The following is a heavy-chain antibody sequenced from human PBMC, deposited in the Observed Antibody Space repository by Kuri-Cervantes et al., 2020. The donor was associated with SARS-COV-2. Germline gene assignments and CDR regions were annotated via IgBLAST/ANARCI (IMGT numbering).Heavy chain of an antibody. CDR1: GFTFSSYW. CDR3: ARGNIGGKGIYYYYYGMDV. D-gene: IGHD1-26*01. Sequence: GESLKISCAASGFTFSSYWMHWVRQAPGKGLVWVSRINSDGSSTSYADSVKGRFTISRDNAKNSLYLQMNSLRDEDTAVYYCARGNIGGKGIYYYYYGMDVWGQGTTVTVSS. J-gene: IGHJ6*02. V-gene: IGHV3-74*01. CDR2: INSDGSST.